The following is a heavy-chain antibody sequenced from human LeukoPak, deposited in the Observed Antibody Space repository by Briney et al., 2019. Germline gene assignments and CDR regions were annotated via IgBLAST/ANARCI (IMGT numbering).Heavy chain of an antibody. Sequence: SETLSLTCTVSGGSISSYYWSWIRQPPGKGLEWIGYIYYSGSTNYNPSLKSRVTISVDTSKNQFSLKLSSVTAADTAVYYCARTLGAADLYYFDYWGQGTLVTVSS. CDR3: ARTLGAADLYYFDY. D-gene: IGHD1-26*01. V-gene: IGHV4-59*08. CDR2: IYYSGST. CDR1: GGSISSYY. J-gene: IGHJ4*02.